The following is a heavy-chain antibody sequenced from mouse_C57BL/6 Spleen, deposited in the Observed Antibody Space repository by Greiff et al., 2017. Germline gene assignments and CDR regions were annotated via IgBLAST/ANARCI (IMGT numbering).Heavy chain of an antibody. J-gene: IGHJ2*01. D-gene: IGHD4-1*01. CDR3: ARSANWDRYYFDY. CDR2: IYPGDGDT. Sequence: QVQLQQSGAELVKPGASVKISCKASGYAFSSYWMNWVKQRPGTGLEWIGQIYPGDGDTNYNGKFKGKATLTADKSSSTAYMQLSSLTSEDSAVYFCARSANWDRYYFDYWGQGTTLTVSS. V-gene: IGHV1-80*01. CDR1: GYAFSSYW.